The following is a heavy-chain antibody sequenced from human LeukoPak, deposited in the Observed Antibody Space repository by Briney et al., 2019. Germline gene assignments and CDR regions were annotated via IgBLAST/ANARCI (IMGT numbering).Heavy chain of an antibody. CDR3: ARGPYSGSYLDY. V-gene: IGHV3-30-3*01. Sequence: GGSLRLSCAASGFTFSSYAMHWVRQAPGKGLEWVAVISYDGSNRYYADSVKGRFTISRDNSKNTLYLQMNSLRAEDTAVYYCARGPYSGSYLDYWGQGTLVTVSS. D-gene: IGHD1-26*01. CDR2: ISYDGSNR. CDR1: GFTFSSYA. J-gene: IGHJ4*02.